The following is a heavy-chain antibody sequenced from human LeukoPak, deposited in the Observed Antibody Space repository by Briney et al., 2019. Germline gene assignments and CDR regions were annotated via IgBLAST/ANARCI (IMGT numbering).Heavy chain of an antibody. Sequence: ASVKVSCKTSGYTFTSYYMRWVRQAPGQGLEWMGIINPSGGTTSYAQKFRGRVTMTRDTSTSTVYMELRSLRSDDTAVYYCASPDSSGWYALDYWGQGTLVTVSS. V-gene: IGHV1-46*01. CDR3: ASPDSSGWYALDY. J-gene: IGHJ4*02. CDR1: GYTFTSYY. D-gene: IGHD6-19*01. CDR2: INPSGGTT.